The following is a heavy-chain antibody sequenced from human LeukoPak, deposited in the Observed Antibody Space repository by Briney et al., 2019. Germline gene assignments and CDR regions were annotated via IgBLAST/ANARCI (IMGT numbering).Heavy chain of an antibody. CDR1: GFTFSSYW. D-gene: IGHD6-19*01. CDR2: INGDGRNI. CDR3: AKDEAYSSGWYGVY. V-gene: IGHV3-74*01. J-gene: IGHJ4*02. Sequence: HSGGSLRLSCVASGFTFSSYWMHWVRQDPRKGLVWVSRINGDGRNINYADSVRGRFTISRDNAKNTLYLQMNTLRVEDTAVYYCAKDEAYSSGWYGVYWGQGTLVTVSS.